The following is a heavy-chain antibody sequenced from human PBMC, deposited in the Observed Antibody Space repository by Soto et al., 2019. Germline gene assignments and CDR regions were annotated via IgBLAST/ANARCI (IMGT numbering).Heavy chain of an antibody. V-gene: IGHV3-21*01. CDR3: ARVVDYYDPYYYYGMDV. J-gene: IGHJ6*02. D-gene: IGHD3-22*01. CDR2: ISSNSSYI. Sequence: EVQLVESGGGLVKPGGSLRLSCAASGFTFSYYSMNWVRQAPGKGLEWVSSISSNSSYISYADSVKGRFTISRDNAKNSLYLQMNSLRAEDTAVYYCARVVDYYDPYYYYGMDVWGQGTTVTVSS. CDR1: GFTFSYYS.